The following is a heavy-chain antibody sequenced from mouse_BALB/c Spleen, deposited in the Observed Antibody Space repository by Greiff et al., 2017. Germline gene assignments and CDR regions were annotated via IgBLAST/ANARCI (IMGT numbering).Heavy chain of an antibody. J-gene: IGHJ4*01. CDR2: IYPGSGNT. CDR3: ARRVRRDYAMDY. V-gene: IGHV1-63*01. D-gene: IGHD2-14*01. CDR1: GYAFTNYW. Sequence: QVQLKQSGAELVRPGTSVKISCKASGYAFTNYWLGWVKQRPGHGLEWIGDIYPGSGNTYYNEKFKGKATLTADKSSSTAYMQLSSLTSEDSAVYFCARRVRRDYAMDYWGQGTSVTVSS.